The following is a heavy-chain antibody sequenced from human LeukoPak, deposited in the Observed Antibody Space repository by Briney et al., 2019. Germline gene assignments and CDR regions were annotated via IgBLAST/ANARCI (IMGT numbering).Heavy chain of an antibody. CDR2: IYSGGST. D-gene: IGHD4-23*01. CDR3: ASTSDYGGNLVCD. CDR1: GFTVSSNY. J-gene: IGHJ4*02. V-gene: IGHV3-53*01. Sequence: PGGSLRLSCAASGFTVSSNYMSWVRQAPGKGLEWVSVIYSGGSTYYADSVKGRFAISRDNSKNTLYLQMNSLRAEDTAVYYCASTSDYGGNLVCDWVQGTLVTVSS.